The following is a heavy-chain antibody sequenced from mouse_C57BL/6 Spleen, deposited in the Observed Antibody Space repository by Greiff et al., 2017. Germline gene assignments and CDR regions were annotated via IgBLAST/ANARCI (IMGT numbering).Heavy chain of an antibody. CDR2: ISDGGSYT. Sequence: EVKLMESGGGLVKPGGSLKLSCAASGFTFSSYAMSWVRQTPEKRLEWVATISDGGSYTYYTDNVKGRFTISRDNAKNNLYLQMSHLKSEDTAMYYCADYYYAMDYWGQGTSVTVSS. J-gene: IGHJ4*01. CDR3: ADYYYAMDY. CDR1: GFTFSSYA. V-gene: IGHV5-4*03.